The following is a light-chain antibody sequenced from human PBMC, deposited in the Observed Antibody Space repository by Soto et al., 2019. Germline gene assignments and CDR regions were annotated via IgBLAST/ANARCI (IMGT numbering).Light chain of an antibody. CDR3: GSWDSSLSAYV. V-gene: IGLV1-44*01. CDR2: IDD. CDR1: TSNIAGNT. J-gene: IGLJ1*01. Sequence: QSALTQPPSLSGTPGQRVTISCSGSTSNIAGNTVHWYQHLPETAPKLLIYIDDQRPSGVPDRFSGSKSGTSATLGITGFQTGDEADYYCGSWDSSLSAYVFGTGTKLTVL.